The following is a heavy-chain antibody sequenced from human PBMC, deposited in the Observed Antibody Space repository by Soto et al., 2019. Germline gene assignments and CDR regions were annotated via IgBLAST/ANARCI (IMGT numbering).Heavy chain of an antibody. V-gene: IGHV1-69*06. D-gene: IGHD3-10*01. J-gene: IGHJ6*02. Sequence: QVQLVQSGAEVKKPGSSVKVSCKASGGTFSSYAISWVRQAPGQGLEWMGGIIPIFGTANYAQKFQGRVTITADKPTSTAYRELSSLRSEDTAVYYCASLTMVRGAPRRYGMDVWGQGTTVTVSS. CDR3: ASLTMVRGAPRRYGMDV. CDR1: GGTFSSYA. CDR2: IIPIFGTA.